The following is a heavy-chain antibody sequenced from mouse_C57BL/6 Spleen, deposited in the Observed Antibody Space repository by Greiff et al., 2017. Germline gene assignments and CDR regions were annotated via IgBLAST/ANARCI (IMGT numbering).Heavy chain of an antibody. CDR3: TRDGYYIDY. CDR1: GFTFSSYA. Sequence: EVKLVESGEGLVKPGGSLKLSCAASGFTFSSYAMSWVRQTPEKRLEWVAYISSGGDYIYYPDTVKGRFAISRDNARNTLYLQMSSLKSEDTAMYYCTRDGYYIDYWGQGTTLTVSS. CDR2: ISSGGDYI. V-gene: IGHV5-9-1*02. J-gene: IGHJ2*01. D-gene: IGHD2-3*01.